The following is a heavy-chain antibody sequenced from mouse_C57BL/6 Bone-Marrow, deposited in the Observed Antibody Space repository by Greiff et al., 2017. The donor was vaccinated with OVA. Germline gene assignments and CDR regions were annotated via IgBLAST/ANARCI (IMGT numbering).Heavy chain of an antibody. CDR3: GGWLLFAY. CDR1: GYTFTDYY. J-gene: IGHJ3*01. D-gene: IGHD2-3*01. CDR2: INPNTGGT. Sequence: VQLQQSGPELVKPGASVKISCKASGYTFTDYYMNWVKQSHGKSLEWIGDINPNTGGTSYNQKFKGKATLTVDKSSSTAYMELRSLTSEDSAVYYCGGWLLFAYWGQGTLVTVSA. V-gene: IGHV1-26*01.